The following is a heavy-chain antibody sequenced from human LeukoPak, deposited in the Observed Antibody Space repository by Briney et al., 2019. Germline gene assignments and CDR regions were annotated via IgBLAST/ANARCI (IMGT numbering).Heavy chain of an antibody. J-gene: IGHJ4*02. V-gene: IGHV1-69*13. CDR2: IIPIFGTA. Sequence: SVKVSCKASGGTLSSYAISWVRQAPGQGLEWMGGIIPIFGTANYAQKFQGRVTITADESTSTAYMELSSLRSEDTAVYYCVMKTSSYYYDSSGYLAYWGQGTLVTVSS. CDR1: GGTLSSYA. D-gene: IGHD3-22*01. CDR3: VMKTSSYYYDSSGYLAY.